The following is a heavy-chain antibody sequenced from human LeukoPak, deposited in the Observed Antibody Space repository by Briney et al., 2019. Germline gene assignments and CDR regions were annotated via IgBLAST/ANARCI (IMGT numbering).Heavy chain of an antibody. J-gene: IGHJ4*02. D-gene: IGHD2/OR15-2a*01. CDR3: ARDNGSKVNYFMDY. Sequence: SETLSLTCAVYGGSFSGYYWSWIRQPPGKGLEWIGEINHSGSTNYNPSLKSRVTISVDTSKNQFSLKLSSVTAADTAVYYCARDNGSKVNYFMDYWGQGTLVTVSS. CDR2: INHSGST. CDR1: GGSFSGYY. V-gene: IGHV4-34*01.